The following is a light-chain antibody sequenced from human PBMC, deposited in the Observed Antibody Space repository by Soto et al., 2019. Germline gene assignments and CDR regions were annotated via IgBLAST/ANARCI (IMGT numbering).Light chain of an antibody. CDR3: QQYSSFSRT. Sequence: DIHMTQSPSTLSASVGDRVTITCLASQTIITWLAWYQQKPGKAPELLIYDASTLESGVPSRFSGSGSGTEFSLTISSLQPDDFATFYCQQYSSFSRTFGQGTKVDI. CDR1: QTIITW. V-gene: IGKV1-5*01. CDR2: DAS. J-gene: IGKJ1*01.